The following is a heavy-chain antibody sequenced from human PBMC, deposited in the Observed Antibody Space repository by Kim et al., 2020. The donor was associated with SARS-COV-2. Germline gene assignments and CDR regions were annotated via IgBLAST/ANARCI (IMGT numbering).Heavy chain of an antibody. V-gene: IGHV6-1*01. Sequence: DYAVSVRGRVTISPDTSKNQFSLHLNSVTPEDTAVYYCARDPLDYYGMDVWGQGTTVTVSS. J-gene: IGHJ6*02. CDR3: ARDPLDYYGMDV. D-gene: IGHD1-1*01.